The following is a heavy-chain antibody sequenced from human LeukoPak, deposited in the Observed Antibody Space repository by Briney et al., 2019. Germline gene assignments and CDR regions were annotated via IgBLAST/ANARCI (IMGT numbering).Heavy chain of an antibody. CDR2: TYYSGST. CDR3: GRLLITALRGPNRMDV. J-gene: IGHJ6*02. Sequence: SETLSLTCTVSGGSISSSSYYWGCIRQAPGRGLEWIGSTYYSGSTYYNPSLKSRVTISVDTSKNQFSLKLSSVTAADTAVYYCGRLLITALRGPNRMDVWGQGTTVTVSS. D-gene: IGHD3-10*01. V-gene: IGHV4-39*01. CDR1: GGSISSSSYY.